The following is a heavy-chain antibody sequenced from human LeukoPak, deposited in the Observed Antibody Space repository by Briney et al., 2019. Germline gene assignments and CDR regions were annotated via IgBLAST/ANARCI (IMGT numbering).Heavy chain of an antibody. CDR3: VAMVTWGY. CDR1: GFIFSNYW. D-gene: IGHD5-18*01. J-gene: IGHJ4*02. V-gene: IGHV3-7*03. Sequence: GGSLRLSCATSGFIFSNYWMSWVRQAPGKGLEWVANIKQDGSETYYVDSVKGRFTISRDDAKNSLYLQMNSLRAEDTAVYYCVAMVTWGYWGQGTLVTVSS. CDR2: IKQDGSET.